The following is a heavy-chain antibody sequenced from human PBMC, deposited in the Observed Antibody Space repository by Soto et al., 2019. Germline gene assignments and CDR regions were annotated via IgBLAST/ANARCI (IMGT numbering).Heavy chain of an antibody. CDR3: TVGGAGHPFDY. Sequence: SETLSLTYTVFDVSITSHYWSWIRQPPGKGLEWIGNTHYSGSTNYSPSLKGRVIISVDTSENQSSLKLSSVTTADTAVYYCTVGGAGHPFDYWGQGTLVTVSS. J-gene: IGHJ4*02. CDR2: THYSGST. D-gene: IGHD3-16*01. CDR1: DVSITSHY. V-gene: IGHV4-59*11.